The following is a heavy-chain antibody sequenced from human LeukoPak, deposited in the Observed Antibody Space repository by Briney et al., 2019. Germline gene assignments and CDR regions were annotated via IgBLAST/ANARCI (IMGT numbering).Heavy chain of an antibody. CDR2: IYHSGST. J-gene: IGHJ4*02. CDR1: GGSISSGGYY. Sequence: SETLSLTCTVSGGSISSGGYYWSWIRQPPGKGLEWIGYIYHSGSTYYNPSLKSRVTISVDRSKNQFSLKLSSVTAADTAVYYCARGVAARPFDYWGQGTLVTVSS. D-gene: IGHD6-6*01. V-gene: IGHV4-30-2*01. CDR3: ARGVAARPFDY.